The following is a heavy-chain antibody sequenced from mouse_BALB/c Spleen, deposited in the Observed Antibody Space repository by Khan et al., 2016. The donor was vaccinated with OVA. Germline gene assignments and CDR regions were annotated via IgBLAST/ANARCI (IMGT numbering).Heavy chain of an antibody. V-gene: IGHV2-6-4*01. J-gene: IGHJ1*01. CDR2: MWIGGST. Sequence: VQLQESGPGLVAPSQSLSITCTVSGFSLSRYSVHWVRQPPGKGLEWLGIMWIGGSTDYNSALKSRLSISKDNSKSQVFLKMNSLQTDDTAMYYCARNRDGGSYWYFDVWGAGTTGTVSS. CDR1: GFSLSRYS. D-gene: IGHD3-3*01. CDR3: ARNRDGGSYWYFDV.